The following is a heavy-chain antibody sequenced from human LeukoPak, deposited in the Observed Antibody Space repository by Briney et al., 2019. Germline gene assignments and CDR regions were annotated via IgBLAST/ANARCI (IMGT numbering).Heavy chain of an antibody. J-gene: IGHJ4*02. D-gene: IGHD3-10*01. CDR1: GFTFSSYW. V-gene: IGHV3-7*01. Sequence: GGSLRLSCAASGFTFSSYWMSWVRQAPGKGLEWVANIKQDGSEKYYVDSVKGRFAISRDNAKNSLYLQMNSLRAEDTAVYYCARDDNYGSGQPDDWGQGTLVTVSS. CDR3: ARDDNYGSGQPDD. CDR2: IKQDGSEK.